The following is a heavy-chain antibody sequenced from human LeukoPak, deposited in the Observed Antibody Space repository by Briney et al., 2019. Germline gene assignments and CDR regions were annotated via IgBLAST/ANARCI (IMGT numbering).Heavy chain of an antibody. Sequence: GGSLRLSCAASGFTFSSYGIHWVRQAPGKGLEWVAVISYDGSNKYYADSVKGRFTISRDNSKNTLYLQMNSLRAEDTAVYYCAKDGAMGEDGYNYDYFDYWGQGTLVTVSS. CDR1: GFTFSSYG. CDR2: ISYDGSNK. D-gene: IGHD5-24*01. V-gene: IGHV3-30*18. CDR3: AKDGAMGEDGYNYDYFDY. J-gene: IGHJ4*02.